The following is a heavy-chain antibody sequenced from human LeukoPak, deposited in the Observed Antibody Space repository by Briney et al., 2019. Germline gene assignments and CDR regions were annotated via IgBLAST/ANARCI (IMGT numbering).Heavy chain of an antibody. CDR2: IYYSGST. CDR1: GGSIGSYY. V-gene: IGHV4-59*01. Sequence: SETLSLTCTVSGGSIGSYYWNWIRQPPGKGLEWIGYIYYSGSTNYNPSLKSRVTISVDKSKNQFSLKLSSVTAADTALYYCARDAYSSGWHGVGWFDPWGQGTLVTVSS. D-gene: IGHD6-19*01. CDR3: ARDAYSSGWHGVGWFDP. J-gene: IGHJ5*02.